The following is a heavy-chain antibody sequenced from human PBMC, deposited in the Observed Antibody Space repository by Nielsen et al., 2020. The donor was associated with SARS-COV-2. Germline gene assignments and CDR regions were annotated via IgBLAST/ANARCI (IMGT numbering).Heavy chain of an antibody. D-gene: IGHD6-13*01. V-gene: IGHV3-33*01. CDR1: GFTFSSYG. J-gene: IGHJ6*02. CDR2: IWYDGSNK. CDR3: AREGSSSWYVSYYYGMDV. Sequence: GESLKISCAASGFTFSSYGMHWVRQAPGKGLEWVAVIWYDGSNKYYADSVKGRFTISRDNSKNTLYLQMNSLRAEDMAVYYCAREGSSSWYVSYYYGMDVWGQGTTVTVSS.